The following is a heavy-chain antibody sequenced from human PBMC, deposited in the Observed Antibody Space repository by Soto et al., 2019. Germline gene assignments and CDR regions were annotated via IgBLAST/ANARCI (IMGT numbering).Heavy chain of an antibody. V-gene: IGHV3-23*01. J-gene: IGHJ5*02. CDR2: ISGSGGST. Sequence: EVQLLESGGGLVQPGGSLRLSCAASGFTFSSYAMSWVRQAPGKGLEWVSAISGSGGSTYYADSVKGRFTISRDNSKNTLYPQMKSLRAEYTAVYYWAKVLPLAYYYDSSGCPTTAWFDPWGQGTLVTVSS. CDR3: AKVLPLAYYYDSSGCPTTAWFDP. D-gene: IGHD3-22*01. CDR1: GFTFSSYA.